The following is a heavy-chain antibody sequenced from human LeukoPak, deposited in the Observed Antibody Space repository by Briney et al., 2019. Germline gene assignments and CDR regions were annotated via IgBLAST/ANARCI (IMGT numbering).Heavy chain of an antibody. CDR2: INPNSGVT. Sequence: AAVTDSCKSSGCTFTCYYMHGVRQPPGQGLAWMGWINPNSGVTNYAQNFKGRVTMTRDTSISTAYMDLSRLRSDDTAVYYCASQQQLGVFDYWGQGTLVTVSS. V-gene: IGHV1-2*02. CDR1: GCTFTCYY. CDR3: ASQQQLGVFDY. J-gene: IGHJ4*02. D-gene: IGHD6-13*01.